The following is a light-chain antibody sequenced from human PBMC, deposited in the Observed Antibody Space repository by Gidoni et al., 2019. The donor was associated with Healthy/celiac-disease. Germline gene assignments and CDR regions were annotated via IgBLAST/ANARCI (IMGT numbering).Light chain of an antibody. Sequence: DTVLTQSPCTLSLSPGERATLSCRASQSVSSSYVAWYQQKPGQAPRLLIYGASGKATGSPDRFSGSGSGTDFTLTISRLEPEDFAVYYCQQYGSSPAFTFXPXTKVDIK. CDR2: GAS. CDR3: QQYGSSPAFT. J-gene: IGKJ3*01. V-gene: IGKV3-20*01. CDR1: QSVSSSY.